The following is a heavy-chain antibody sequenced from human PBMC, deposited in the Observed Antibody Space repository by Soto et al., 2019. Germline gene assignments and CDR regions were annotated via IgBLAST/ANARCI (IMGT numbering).Heavy chain of an antibody. J-gene: IGHJ4*02. CDR2: IIPIFGTA. CDR3: AREAPLGYSGSNDY. CDR1: GGTFSSYA. D-gene: IGHD1-26*01. Sequence: QVQLVQSGAEVKKPGSSVKVSCKASGGTFSSYAISWVRQAPGQGLEWRGGIIPIFGTANYAQKFQGRVTITADKSTSTVYMELSSLRSEDTAVYYCAREAPLGYSGSNDYWGQGTLVTVSS. V-gene: IGHV1-69*06.